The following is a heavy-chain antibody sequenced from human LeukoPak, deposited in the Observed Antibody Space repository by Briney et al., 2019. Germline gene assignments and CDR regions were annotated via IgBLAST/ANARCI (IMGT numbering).Heavy chain of an antibody. CDR3: ARDPAGYSSGWSSDY. CDR2: IYTSGST. J-gene: IGHJ4*02. V-gene: IGHV4-4*07. D-gene: IGHD6-19*01. Sequence: KPSETLSLTCTVSGGSISSYYWSWIRQPAGKGLEWIGRIYTSGSTNYNPSLKSRVTMSVDTPKNQFSLKLSSVTAANTAVYYCARDPAGYSSGWSSDYGGQGPLVTVSS. CDR1: GGSISSYY.